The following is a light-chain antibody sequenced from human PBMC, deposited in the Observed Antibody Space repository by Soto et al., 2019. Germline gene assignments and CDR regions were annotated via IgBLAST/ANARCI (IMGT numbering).Light chain of an antibody. J-gene: IGKJ1*01. CDR2: DAS. Sequence: EILLTQSPATLSLSPGERATLSCRASQSVNSYLAWYQQKPGQAPRLLIYDASNRATGIPARFSGSGSGTDFTLTISSLEPEDFAVYYCQQRSDWPRTFGQGTKVEI. CDR1: QSVNSY. V-gene: IGKV3-11*01. CDR3: QQRSDWPRT.